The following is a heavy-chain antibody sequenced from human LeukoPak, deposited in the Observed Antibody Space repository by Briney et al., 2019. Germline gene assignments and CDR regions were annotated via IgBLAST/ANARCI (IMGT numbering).Heavy chain of an antibody. V-gene: IGHV3-30*18. J-gene: IGHJ4*02. CDR1: GFTFSSYG. Sequence: PGGSLRLSCAASGFTFSSYGIHWVRQAPGKGLEWVAVISYDGSNKYYADSVKGRFTISRDNSKNTLYLQMNSLRAEDTALYYCAKDSYPRGYSYAYPDYWGQGTLVTVSS. D-gene: IGHD5-18*01. CDR2: ISYDGSNK. CDR3: AKDSYPRGYSYAYPDY.